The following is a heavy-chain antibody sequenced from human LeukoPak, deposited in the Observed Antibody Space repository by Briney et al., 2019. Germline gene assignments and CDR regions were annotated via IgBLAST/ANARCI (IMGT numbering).Heavy chain of an antibody. CDR2: FDPEDGET. Sequence: GASVKVSCTVSVYTLTELSMHWVRQAPGKGLEWMGGFDPEDGETIYAQKFHGRVTMTEDTSTDTAYMELSSLRSEDTAVYYCATTSIAAPDSPPFDYWGQGTLVTVSS. D-gene: IGHD6-6*01. CDR1: VYTLTELS. CDR3: ATTSIAAPDSPPFDY. J-gene: IGHJ4*02. V-gene: IGHV1-24*01.